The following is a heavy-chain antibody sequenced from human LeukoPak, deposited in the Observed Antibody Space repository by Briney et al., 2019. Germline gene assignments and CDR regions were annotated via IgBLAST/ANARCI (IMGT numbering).Heavy chain of an antibody. CDR1: GYTFTRYY. CDR2: INPSGGST. J-gene: IGHJ5*02. D-gene: IGHD3-10*01. CDR3: ARDLRWFDP. V-gene: IGHV1-46*01. Sequence: ASVKLSCTASGYTFTRYYMHWVRQAPGHGLEWMGIINPSGGSTSDALKFKGRVTMTRDISTSTVYMELSSLRSEDTAVYYCARDLRWFDPWGQGTLVTVSS.